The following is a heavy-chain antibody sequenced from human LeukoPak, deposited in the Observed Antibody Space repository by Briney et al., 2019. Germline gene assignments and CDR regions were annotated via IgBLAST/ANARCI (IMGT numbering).Heavy chain of an antibody. CDR2: INSDNSV. V-gene: IGHV3-48*03. D-gene: IGHD5-12*01. J-gene: IGHJ3*02. CDR3: AREVLTQAIYSGYNAFEI. Sequence: GGSLRLSCAASGFTLTTSEMDWVRQAPGKGLEWVAYINSDNSVLYGDSVKGRFTISSDKATNPLYLQMNSLRAEDTAVYYCAREVLTQAIYSGYNAFEIWGQGTMVTVSS. CDR1: GFTLTTSE.